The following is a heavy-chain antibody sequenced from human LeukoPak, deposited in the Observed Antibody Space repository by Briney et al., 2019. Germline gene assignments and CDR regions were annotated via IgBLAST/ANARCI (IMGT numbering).Heavy chain of an antibody. CDR1: GGYITSYY. CDR3: AKDIQAARSPFFDY. CDR2: ISGSGGST. V-gene: IGHV3-23*01. D-gene: IGHD6-6*01. Sequence: PSETLSLTCTVSGGYITSYYWSWIRQPPGKGLEWVSAISGSGGSTYYADSVKGRFTISRDNSKNTLYLQMNSLRAEDTAVYYCAKDIQAARSPFFDYWGQGTLVTVSS. J-gene: IGHJ4*02.